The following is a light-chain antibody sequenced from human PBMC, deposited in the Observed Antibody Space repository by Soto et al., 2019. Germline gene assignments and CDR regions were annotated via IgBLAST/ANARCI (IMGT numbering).Light chain of an antibody. V-gene: IGKV1-39*01. CDR2: GGS. CDR3: QQSYGTPIT. CDR1: QTISNY. Sequence: DIQMTQSPSSLSASVGDRVTITCRASQTISNYLNWYQQRPGKAPKLLIYGGSSLQSGVPSRFSGSGSGTDFTLTISSLQPEDFATYYCQQSYGTPITFGQGTRLEIK. J-gene: IGKJ5*01.